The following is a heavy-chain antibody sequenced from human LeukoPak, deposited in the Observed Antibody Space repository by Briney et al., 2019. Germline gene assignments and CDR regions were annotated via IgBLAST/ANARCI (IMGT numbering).Heavy chain of an antibody. CDR1: GFTFSSYA. V-gene: IGHV3-23*01. J-gene: IGHJ4*02. CDR2: ISGSGGST. CDR3: ARDHGVDTAMVLDY. Sequence: GGSLRLSCAASGFTFSSYAMSWVRQAPGKGLEWVSAISGSGGSTYYADSVKGRFTISRDNSKNTLYLQMNSLRAEDTAVYYCARDHGVDTAMVLDYWGQGTLVTVSS. D-gene: IGHD5-18*01.